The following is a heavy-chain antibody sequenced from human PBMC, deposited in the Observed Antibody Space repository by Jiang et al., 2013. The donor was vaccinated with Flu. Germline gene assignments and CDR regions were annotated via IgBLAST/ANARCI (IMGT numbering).Heavy chain of an antibody. J-gene: IGHJ4*02. V-gene: IGHV2-5*06. CDR3: AHCVVGATYFDY. CDR2: IYWDDDK. Sequence: KPTQTLTLTCTFSGFSLSTSGVGVGWIRQPPGKALEWLALIYWDDDKRYSPSLKSRLTITKDTSKNQVVLTMTNMDPVDTATYYCAHCVVGATYFDYWGQGTLVTVSS. CDR1: GFSLSTSGVG. D-gene: IGHD1-26*01.